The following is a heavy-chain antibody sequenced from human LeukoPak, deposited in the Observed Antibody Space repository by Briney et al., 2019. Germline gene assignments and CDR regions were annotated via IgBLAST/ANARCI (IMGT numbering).Heavy chain of an antibody. Sequence: SVKVSCKASGGTFISYAISWVRPAPGQGLEWMGRIIPILGIANYAQKFQGRVTITADKSTSTAYMELSSLRSEDTAVYYCARDPGELVFSGSYSRYFDYWGQGTLVTVSS. CDR1: GGTFISYA. CDR2: IIPILGIA. V-gene: IGHV1-69*04. CDR3: ARDPGELVFSGSYSRYFDY. J-gene: IGHJ4*02. D-gene: IGHD3-10*01.